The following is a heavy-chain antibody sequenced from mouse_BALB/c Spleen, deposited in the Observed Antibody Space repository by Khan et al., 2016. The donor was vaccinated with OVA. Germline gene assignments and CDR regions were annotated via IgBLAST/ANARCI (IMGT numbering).Heavy chain of an antibody. CDR2: VSTGGSYT. Sequence: DVRLVESGGDLVKSGGSLKLSCAASGFTFSTYGMSWVRQTPDKRLEWVATVSTGGSYTYYPDSVKGRFTISRDNAKNTLYLQMSGLKSEDTALFYCTRLAYYYDTEGFAYWGQGTLVTVSA. CDR1: GFTFSTYG. V-gene: IGHV5-6*02. J-gene: IGHJ3*01. D-gene: IGHD1-1*01. CDR3: TRLAYYYDTEGFAY.